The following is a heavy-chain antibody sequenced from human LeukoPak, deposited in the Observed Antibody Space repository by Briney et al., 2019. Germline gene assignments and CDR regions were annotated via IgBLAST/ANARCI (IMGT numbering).Heavy chain of an antibody. CDR3: AKVSSVFRVVVAAPKYYFDY. CDR1: GFTFSRYW. V-gene: IGHV3-74*01. D-gene: IGHD2-15*01. Sequence: PGGSLRLSCAASGFTFSRYWMHWVRQAPGKGLVWVSRINSDGSDTSDADFVKGRFTISRDNAKNTLYLQMNSLRAEDTAVYYCAKVSSVFRVVVAAPKYYFDYWGQGTLVTVSS. J-gene: IGHJ4*02. CDR2: INSDGSDT.